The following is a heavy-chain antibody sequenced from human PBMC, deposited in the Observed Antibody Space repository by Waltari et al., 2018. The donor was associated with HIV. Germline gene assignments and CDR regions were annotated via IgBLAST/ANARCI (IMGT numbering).Heavy chain of an antibody. CDR2: IHTNTGNP. CDR1: GYSFPPYS. CDR3: ARAVSPNWFDP. V-gene: IGHV7-4-1*02. J-gene: IGHJ5*02. Sequence: QVQLVQSGSELKKPGASVKVSCKASGYSFPPYSITWGRQAPGQGLEWMGWIHTNTGNPTYAQGFTGRFVFSLDTSVSTAYLQISSLKAEDTAVYYCARAVSPNWFDPWGQGTLVAVSS.